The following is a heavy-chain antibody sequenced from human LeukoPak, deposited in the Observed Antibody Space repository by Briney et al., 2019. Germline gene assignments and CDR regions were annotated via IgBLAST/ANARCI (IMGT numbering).Heavy chain of an antibody. CDR2: INPNSGGT. CDR1: VYTFTGYY. V-gene: IGHV1-2*02. Sequence: ASVKVSCKASVYTFTGYYMHWVRQAPGQGLEWMGWINPNSGGTNYAQKFQGRVTMTRDTSISTAYMELSRLRSDGTAVYYCARGGEFLLRYFDWLLWYWGQGTLVTVSS. D-gene: IGHD3-9*01. J-gene: IGHJ4*02. CDR3: ARGGEFLLRYFDWLLWY.